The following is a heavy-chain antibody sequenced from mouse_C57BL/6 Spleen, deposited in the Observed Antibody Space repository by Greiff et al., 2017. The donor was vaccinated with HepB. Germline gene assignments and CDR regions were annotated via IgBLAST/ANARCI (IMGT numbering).Heavy chain of an antibody. CDR2: IDPNSGGT. CDR3: ARKEGITTGVAGYYFDY. J-gene: IGHJ2*01. Sequence: VQLQQSGAELVKPGASVKLSCKASGYTFTSYWMHWVKQRPGRGLEWIGRIDPNSGGTKYNEKFKSKATLTVDKPSSTAYMQLSSLTSEDSAVYYCARKEGITTGVAGYYFDYWGQGTTLTVSS. V-gene: IGHV1-72*01. CDR1: GYTFTSYW. D-gene: IGHD1-1*01.